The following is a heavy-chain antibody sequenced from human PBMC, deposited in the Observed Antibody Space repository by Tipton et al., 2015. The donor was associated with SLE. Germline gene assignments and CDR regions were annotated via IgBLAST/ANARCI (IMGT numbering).Heavy chain of an antibody. J-gene: IGHJ4*02. CDR1: GGTFSSYA. CDR3: ASQADYYYDSSGYYGFCY. V-gene: IGHV1-69*05. D-gene: IGHD3-22*01. Sequence: QSGPEVKKPGSSVKVSCKASGGTFSSYAISWVRQAPGQGLEWMGGIIPIFGTANYAQKFQGRVTITTDESTSTAYMELSSLRSEDTAVYYCASQADYYYDSSGYYGFCYWGQGTLVTVSS. CDR2: IIPIFGTA.